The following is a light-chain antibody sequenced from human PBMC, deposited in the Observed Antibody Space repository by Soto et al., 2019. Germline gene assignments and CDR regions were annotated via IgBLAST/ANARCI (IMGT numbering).Light chain of an antibody. J-gene: IGLJ1*01. CDR1: SSNIGNNY. CDR3: GTWDSRLGDYV. Sequence: QSVLTQPPSVSAAPGQKVNISCSGSSSNIGNNYVSWYQQLPGTAPKLLIYDNTKRPSGIPDRFSGSKSGTSAALGITGLQTGDEADLYCGTWDSRLGDYVFGPGTKVTVL. CDR2: DNT. V-gene: IGLV1-51*01.